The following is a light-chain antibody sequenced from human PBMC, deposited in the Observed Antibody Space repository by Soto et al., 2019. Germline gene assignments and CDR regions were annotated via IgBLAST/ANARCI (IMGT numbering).Light chain of an antibody. CDR2: DAS. CDR1: QSVSSY. CDR3: QQRSNWPPLT. J-gene: IGKJ4*01. Sequence: IVLTQSPATLSLCPGEIDTLSCRAIQSVSSYLAWYQQKPGQAHRLLIYDASNRATGIPARFSGSGSGTDLTVNISSLEPEDCAVYYCQQRSNWPPLTFGGGTKVEIK. V-gene: IGKV3-11*01.